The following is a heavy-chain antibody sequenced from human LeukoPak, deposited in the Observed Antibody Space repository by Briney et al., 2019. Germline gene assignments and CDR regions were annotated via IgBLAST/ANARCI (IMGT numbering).Heavy chain of an antibody. Sequence: SETLSLTCTVSGGSISSSSYYWGWIRQPPGKGLEWIGSIYYSGSTYYNPSLKSRVTISVDTSKNQFSLKLSSVTAADTAVYYCARRDITGIDFDIWGQGTMVTVSS. J-gene: IGHJ3*02. V-gene: IGHV4-39*01. CDR1: GGSISSSSYY. CDR3: ARRDITGIDFDI. D-gene: IGHD3-10*01. CDR2: IYYSGST.